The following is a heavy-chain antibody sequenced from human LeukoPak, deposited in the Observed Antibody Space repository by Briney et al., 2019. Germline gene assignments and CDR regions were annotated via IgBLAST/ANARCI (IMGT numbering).Heavy chain of an antibody. CDR1: GFTFSSYA. Sequence: PGGSLRLSCAASGFTFSSYALSWVRQAPGKGLEWVSAISGSGGSTYYADSVKGRFTISRDNSKNTLYLQMNSLRAEDTAVYYCAKEARRIAVAGEGFFDYWGQGTLVTVSS. V-gene: IGHV3-23*01. CDR2: ISGSGGST. D-gene: IGHD6-19*01. CDR3: AKEARRIAVAGEGFFDY. J-gene: IGHJ4*02.